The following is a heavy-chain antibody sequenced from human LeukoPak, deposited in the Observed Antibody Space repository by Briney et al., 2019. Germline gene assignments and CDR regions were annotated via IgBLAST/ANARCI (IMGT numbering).Heavy chain of an antibody. V-gene: IGHV3-30*03. Sequence: PGRSLRLSCAASGFIFSSYGMHWVRQAPGKGLEWVAVISYDGSNKYYADSVKGRFTISRDNSRNTLYLQMNSLRAEDTAVYYCTRGGIDYWGQGTLVTVSS. J-gene: IGHJ4*02. CDR1: GFIFSSYG. D-gene: IGHD6-13*01. CDR3: TRGGIDY. CDR2: ISYDGSNK.